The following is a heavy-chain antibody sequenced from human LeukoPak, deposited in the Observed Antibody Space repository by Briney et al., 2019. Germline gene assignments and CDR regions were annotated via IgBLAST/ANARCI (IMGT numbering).Heavy chain of an antibody. Sequence: PSETLSLTCTVSDGSISSYYWNWIRQPPGKGLEWIGFIYDSGSTNYNPPLYSRLTISVDTSKNQFSLKLTSVTAADTAVYYCARDRRGYGSFDSWGQGTLVTVSS. J-gene: IGHJ4*02. D-gene: IGHD5-18*01. CDR1: DGSISSYY. CDR3: ARDRRGYGSFDS. CDR2: IYDSGST. V-gene: IGHV4-59*01.